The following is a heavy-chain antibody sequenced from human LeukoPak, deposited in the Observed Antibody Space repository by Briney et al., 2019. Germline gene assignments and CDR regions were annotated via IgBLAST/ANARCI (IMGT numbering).Heavy chain of an antibody. CDR3: AKGKGYSYGRTFDY. CDR2: INWNGGST. CDR1: GFTFSSYA. Sequence: GGSLRLSCAASGFTFSSYAMSWVRQAPGKGLEWVSGINWNGGSTGYADSVKGRFTISRDNSKNTLYLQMNSLRAEDTAVYYCAKGKGYSYGRTFDYWGQGTLVTVSS. V-gene: IGHV3-23*01. J-gene: IGHJ4*02. D-gene: IGHD5-18*01.